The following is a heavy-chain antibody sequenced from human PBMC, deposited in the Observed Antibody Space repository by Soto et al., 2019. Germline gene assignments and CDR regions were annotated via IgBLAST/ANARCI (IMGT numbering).Heavy chain of an antibody. D-gene: IGHD3-10*01. J-gene: IGHJ6*03. CDR3: ARVRTTLDFYYYYMDV. V-gene: IGHV4-59*08. CDR2: ISYSGST. CDR1: GVSISSGY. Sequence: PSETLSLTCIVSGVSISSGYCTWIRQSPGKGLEWIGYISYSGSTSYNPSFKSRVTISVDTSKTQFSLKLNSVTAADTAVYYCARVRTTLDFYYYYMDVWGIGTTVTVSS.